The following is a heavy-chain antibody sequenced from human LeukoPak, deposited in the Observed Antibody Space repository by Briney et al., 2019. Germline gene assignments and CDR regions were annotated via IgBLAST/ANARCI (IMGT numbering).Heavy chain of an antibody. Sequence: SETLSLTCAVYGGSFSGYYWSWIRQPPGKGLEWIGEINHSGSTNYNPSIKSGVTISVDTSKNQFSLKLSSVTAADTAVYYCARVLGSGWYGLIDYWGQGTLVTVSS. CDR1: GGSFSGYY. V-gene: IGHV4-34*01. D-gene: IGHD6-19*01. CDR2: INHSGST. CDR3: ARVLGSGWYGLIDY. J-gene: IGHJ4*02.